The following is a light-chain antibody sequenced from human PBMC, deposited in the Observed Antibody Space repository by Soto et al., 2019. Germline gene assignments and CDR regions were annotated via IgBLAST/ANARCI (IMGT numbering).Light chain of an antibody. V-gene: IGKV3D-7*01. CDR3: QQDYNYLLI. CDR1: QSVSSSY. Sequence: PGERVTLSCRASQSVSSSYLTWYQQKPGQAPRLLIYGASTRATGIPARFSGSGSGTDFTLTISSLQPEDFAVYYCQQDYNYLLIFGGGTKVEIK. CDR2: GAS. J-gene: IGKJ4*01.